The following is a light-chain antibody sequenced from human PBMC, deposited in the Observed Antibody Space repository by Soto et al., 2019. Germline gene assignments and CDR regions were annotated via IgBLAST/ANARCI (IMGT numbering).Light chain of an antibody. Sequence: IVLTQSPGTLSLSPGERATLSCRASQSVSSTYFTWYQQKPGQAPRLLIYGASSRATGIPDRFSGSGSGTDFTLTISRLEPEDFAVYYCQQYSSSAWTFGQGTKVEIK. J-gene: IGKJ1*01. CDR1: QSVSSTY. V-gene: IGKV3-20*01. CDR2: GAS. CDR3: QQYSSSAWT.